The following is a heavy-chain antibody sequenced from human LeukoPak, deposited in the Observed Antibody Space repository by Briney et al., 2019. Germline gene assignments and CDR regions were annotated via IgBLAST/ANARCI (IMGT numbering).Heavy chain of an antibody. Sequence: SETLSLTCAVSGVSIGSGGYSWTWIGQPPGRALEWIGYIYHAGTTYYSPSLQSRLSMSVDKSNNQISLKLRSVTAADTAVYYCASPSRGSAWSFDYWGLGTLVTVSS. V-gene: IGHV4-30-2*01. CDR3: ASPSRGSAWSFDY. D-gene: IGHD6-19*01. J-gene: IGHJ4*02. CDR1: GVSIGSGGYS. CDR2: IYHAGTT.